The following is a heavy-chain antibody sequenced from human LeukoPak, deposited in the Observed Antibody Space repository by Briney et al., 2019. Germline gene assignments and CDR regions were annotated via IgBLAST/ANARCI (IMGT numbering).Heavy chain of an antibody. CDR2: IYHSGNT. Sequence: SGTLSLTCAVSGVSISSSNWWSWVRQPPGKGLEWIGGIYHSGNTNYNPSLKSRVTISVDKSKNQFSLKLTSVTAADTAVYYCARVVVVTATPVNYFDYWGQGTLVTVSS. V-gene: IGHV4-4*02. D-gene: IGHD2-15*01. CDR1: GVSISSSNW. CDR3: ARVVVVTATPVNYFDY. J-gene: IGHJ4*02.